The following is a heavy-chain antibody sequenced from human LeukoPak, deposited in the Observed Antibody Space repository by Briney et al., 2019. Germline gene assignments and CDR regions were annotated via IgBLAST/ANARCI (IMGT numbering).Heavy chain of an antibody. CDR2: IKQDGSEK. V-gene: IGHV3-7*01. J-gene: IGHJ6*03. CDR3: ASGYKNYYMDV. D-gene: IGHD5-18*01. Sequence: ESLKISCAASGFTFSSYWMSWVRQAPGKGLEWVANIKQDGSEKYYVDSVKGRFTISRDNAKNSLYLQMNSLRAEDTAVYYYASGYKNYYMDVWGKGTTVTVSS. CDR1: GFTFSSYW.